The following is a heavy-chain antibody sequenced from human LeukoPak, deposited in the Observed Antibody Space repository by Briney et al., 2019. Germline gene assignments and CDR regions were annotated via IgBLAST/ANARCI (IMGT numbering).Heavy chain of an antibody. Sequence: VASVKVSCKASRYTFTSYDINWVREAAGHGPEWMGWMNPNTGRTGYAQKFQGRITMTRDTSIKTAYMELTNLRSEDTAIYYCARLSQTPDYYTLGGYYYLGYWGQGTPVTVSS. D-gene: IGHD3-10*01. CDR2: MNPNTGRT. V-gene: IGHV1-8*01. CDR3: ARLSQTPDYYTLGGYYYLGY. J-gene: IGHJ4*02. CDR1: RYTFTSYD.